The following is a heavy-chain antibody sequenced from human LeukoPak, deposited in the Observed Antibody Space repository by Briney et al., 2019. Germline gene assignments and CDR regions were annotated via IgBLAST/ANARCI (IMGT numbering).Heavy chain of an antibody. D-gene: IGHD2-21*01. CDR2: VKSRSDSGTI. J-gene: IGHJ4*02. CDR3: TAVGLCVGGDRCYSTAVSGMC. Sequence: GGSLRLSRVARGFTRTDVMVTTVRQAPGEGLGWVGRVKSRSDSGTIDYAAPVKGRFNNSRDDSKYILYLPMNSLMFEDTGVYYCTAVGLCVGGDRCYSTAVSGMCWGRGALVTVSS. V-gene: IGHV3-15*01. CDR1: GFTRTDVM.